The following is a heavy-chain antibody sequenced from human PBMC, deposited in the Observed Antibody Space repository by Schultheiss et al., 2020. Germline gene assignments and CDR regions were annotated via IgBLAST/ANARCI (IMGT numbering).Heavy chain of an antibody. V-gene: IGHV4-4*02. Sequence: SETLSLTCAVSGGSISSSNWWSWVRQPPGKGLEWIGKISHSGSTNYNSSLKSRVTISVDKSKNQFSLKLSSVTAADTAVYFCGRGGWSIDYWGRGTLVTVSS. CDR1: GGSISSSNW. CDR2: ISHSGST. J-gene: IGHJ4*02. CDR3: GRGGWSIDY. D-gene: IGHD6-19*01.